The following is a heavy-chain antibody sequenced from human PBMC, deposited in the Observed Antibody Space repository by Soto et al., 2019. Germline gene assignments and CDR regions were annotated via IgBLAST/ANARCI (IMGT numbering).Heavy chain of an antibody. CDR2: ISSSSSTI. V-gene: IGHV3-48*01. J-gene: IGHJ5*02. Sequence: GGSVRLSCAASGFTFSSYSMNWVRQAPGKGLEWVSYISSSSSTIYYADSVKGRFTISRDNAKNSLYLQMNSLRAEDTAVYYCARGAYLNWFDPWGQGTLVTVSS. CDR1: GFTFSSYS. CDR3: ARGAYLNWFDP.